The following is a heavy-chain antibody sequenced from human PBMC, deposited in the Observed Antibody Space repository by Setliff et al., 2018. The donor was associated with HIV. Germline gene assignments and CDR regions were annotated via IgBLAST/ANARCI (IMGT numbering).Heavy chain of an antibody. CDR1: GGSISSGGYY. J-gene: IGHJ6*03. Sequence: PSETLSLTCTVSGGSISSGGYYWSWIRQHPGKGLEWIGYIYYSGSTYYNPSLKSRVTISVDTSKNQFSLKLSSVTAADTAVYYCAREEIVGVTGYYYYMGVWGKGTTVTVSS. D-gene: IGHD1-26*01. V-gene: IGHV4-31*03. CDR2: IYYSGST. CDR3: AREEIVGVTGYYYYMGV.